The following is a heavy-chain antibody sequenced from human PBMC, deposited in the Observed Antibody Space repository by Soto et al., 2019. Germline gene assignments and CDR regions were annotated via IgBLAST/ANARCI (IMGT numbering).Heavy chain of an antibody. J-gene: IGHJ3*02. D-gene: IGHD3-22*01. Sequence: PGESLKISCKGFGYSFTSYWISRVRQMPGKGLEWMGRIDPSDSYTNYSPSFQGHVTISADKSISTAYLQWSSLKASDTAMYYCASEGIVVVITSGAFDIWGQGTMVTVSS. CDR1: GYSFTSYW. CDR2: IDPSDSYT. V-gene: IGHV5-10-1*01. CDR3: ASEGIVVVITSGAFDI.